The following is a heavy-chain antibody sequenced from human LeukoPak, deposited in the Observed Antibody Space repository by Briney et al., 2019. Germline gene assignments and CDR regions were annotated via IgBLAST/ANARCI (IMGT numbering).Heavy chain of an antibody. J-gene: IGHJ6*02. Sequence: SETLSLTCTVSGGSISSSSYYWGWIRQPPGKGLEWIGSIYYSGSTYYNPSLKSRVTISVDTSKNQFSLKLSSVTAADTAVYYCARRGLVSAALYGMDVWGQGTTVTVSS. CDR2: IYYSGST. CDR3: ARRGLVSAALYGMDV. V-gene: IGHV4-39*01. D-gene: IGHD2-2*01. CDR1: GGSISSSSYY.